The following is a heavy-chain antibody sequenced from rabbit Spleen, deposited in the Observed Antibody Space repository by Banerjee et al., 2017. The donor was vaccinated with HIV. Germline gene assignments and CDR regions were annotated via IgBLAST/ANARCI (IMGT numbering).Heavy chain of an antibody. Sequence: QSLEESGGDLVKPGASLTLTCTASGFSLNSGYDMCWVRQAPGKGLEWIASIYAGSSGSTYSATWAKGRFTISKTSSTTMTLQMTSLTVADTATYFCARDAGTSFSTYGMDLWGPGTLVTVS. V-gene: IGHV1S40*01. CDR3: ARDAGTSFSTYGMDL. D-gene: IGHD8-1*01. J-gene: IGHJ6*01. CDR1: GFSLNSGYD. CDR2: IYAGSSGST.